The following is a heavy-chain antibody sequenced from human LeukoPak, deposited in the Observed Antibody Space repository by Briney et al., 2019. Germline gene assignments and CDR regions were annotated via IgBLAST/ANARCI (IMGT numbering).Heavy chain of an antibody. J-gene: IGHJ6*03. CDR3: ARCALGVWADNYYMDV. CDR2: ISSSGSNM. CDR1: ESLNGYA. V-gene: IGHV3-21*01. D-gene: IGHD3-16*01. Sequence: KAGGSLRLSCSASESLNGYAMSRVRQAPGMGLEWVASISSSGSNMYYADSVKGRFIISRDNAKKSLSLEMNSLTSHDTAIYYCARCALGVWADNYYMDVWGTGTTVIVSS.